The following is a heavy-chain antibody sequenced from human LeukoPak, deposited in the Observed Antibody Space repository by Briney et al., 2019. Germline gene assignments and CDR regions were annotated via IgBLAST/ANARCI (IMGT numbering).Heavy chain of an antibody. V-gene: IGHV3-23*01. D-gene: IGHD4-17*01. CDR1: EFTFRNHA. CDR2: ISGSGVHT. Sequence: PGGSLRLSCAASEFTFRNHAMNWVRQAPGKGLEWVSIISGSGVHTYYANSVRGRFTISRDNSKNTLYLQMNSLRAEDTAMYYCGRALYGDNGLDYWGQGTLVTVSS. CDR3: GRALYGDNGLDY. J-gene: IGHJ4*02.